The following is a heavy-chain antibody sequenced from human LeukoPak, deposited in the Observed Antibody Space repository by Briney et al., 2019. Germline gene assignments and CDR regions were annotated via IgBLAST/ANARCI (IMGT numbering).Heavy chain of an antibody. Sequence: ASVKVSCKASGSTFTTYGISWVRQAPGQGLELMGGINAYSGNTDYTQNPQGRLTMATDTSTTTAYMELRSLRSDDTAVYYCVFVECSSTSCYPRRHHWGQRTLPTVPS. V-gene: IGHV1-18*01. D-gene: IGHD2-2*01. CDR2: INAYSGNT. CDR1: GSTFTTYG. J-gene: IGHJ4*01. CDR3: VFVECSSTSCYPRRHH.